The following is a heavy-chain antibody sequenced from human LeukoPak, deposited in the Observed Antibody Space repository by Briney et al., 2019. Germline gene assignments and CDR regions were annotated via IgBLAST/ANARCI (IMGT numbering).Heavy chain of an antibody. J-gene: IGHJ6*03. CDR2: INHSGST. D-gene: IGHD4-17*01. CDR3: ARPLSFRSYGPQYYYYYMDV. Sequence: PSETLSLTCAVYGGSFSGYYWSWIRQPPGKGLEWIGEINHSGSTNYNPSLKSRVTISVDTSKNQFSLKLSSVTAADTAVYYCARPLSFRSYGPQYYYYYMDVWGKGTTVTISS. V-gene: IGHV4-34*01. CDR1: GGSFSGYY.